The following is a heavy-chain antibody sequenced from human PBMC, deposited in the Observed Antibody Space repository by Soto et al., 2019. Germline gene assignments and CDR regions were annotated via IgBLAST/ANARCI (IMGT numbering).Heavy chain of an antibody. D-gene: IGHD4-17*01. CDR1: GYSFTSYW. Sequence: GGSLRLSCAASGYSFTSYWIGWVRQMPGKGLEWMGIIYPGDSDTRYSPSFQGQVTISADKSISTAYLQWSSLKASDTAMYYWARASTVSYFDYWGQGTLVTVSS. CDR2: IYPGDSDT. V-gene: IGHV5-51*01. CDR3: ARASTVSYFDY. J-gene: IGHJ4*02.